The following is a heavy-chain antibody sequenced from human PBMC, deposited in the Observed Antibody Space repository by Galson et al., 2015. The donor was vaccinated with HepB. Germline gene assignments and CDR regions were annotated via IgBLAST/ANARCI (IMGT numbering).Heavy chain of an antibody. V-gene: IGHV1-69*13. D-gene: IGHD1-26*01. CDR2: IIPIFGTA. J-gene: IGHJ4*02. CDR1: GGTFSSYA. CDR3: ARASGAWELGRAGALEN. Sequence: SVKVSCKASGGTFSSYAISWVRQAPGQGLEWMGGIIPIFGTANCAQKFQGRVTITADESTSTAYMELSSLRSEDTAVYYCARASGAWELGRAGALENWDQGTLVTVSS.